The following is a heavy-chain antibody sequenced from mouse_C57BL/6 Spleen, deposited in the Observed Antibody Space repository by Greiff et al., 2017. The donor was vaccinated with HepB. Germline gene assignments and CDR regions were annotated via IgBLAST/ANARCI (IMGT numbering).Heavy chain of an antibody. CDR3: ARNDDYGSSSFAY. V-gene: IGHV2-2*01. J-gene: IGHJ3*01. D-gene: IGHD1-1*01. CDR2: IWSGGST. CDR1: GFSLTSYG. Sequence: QVQLKQSGPGLVQPSQSLSITCTVSGFSLTSYGVHWVRQSPGKGLEWLGVIWSGGSTDYNAAFISRLSISKDNSKSQVFFKMNSLQADDTAIYYCARNDDYGSSSFAYWGQGTLVTVSA.